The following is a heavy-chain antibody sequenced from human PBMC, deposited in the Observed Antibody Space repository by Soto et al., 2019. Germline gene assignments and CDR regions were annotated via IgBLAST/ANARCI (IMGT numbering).Heavy chain of an antibody. Sequence: EVQLVPSGAEVKKPGESLNISCKASGYSFTSYWIGWVRQMPGKGLEWMGTIFLADSDTSYSPSCQGQVTISVDMSISTAYLQWTSLQASDSATYYCARLLRGYYEDDGFDIWGHGTMVTVSS. CDR2: IFLADSDT. J-gene: IGHJ3*02. V-gene: IGHV5-51*01. D-gene: IGHD3-3*01. CDR3: ARLLRGYYEDDGFDI. CDR1: GYSFTSYW.